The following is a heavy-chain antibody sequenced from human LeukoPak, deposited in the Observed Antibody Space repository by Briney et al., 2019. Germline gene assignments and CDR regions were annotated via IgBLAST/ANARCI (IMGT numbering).Heavy chain of an antibody. D-gene: IGHD1-26*01. CDR3: ARLSAYYGMDV. CDR1: GGSFSGYY. V-gene: IGHV4-34*01. CDR2: IYYSGST. Sequence: SETLSLTCAVCGGSFSGYYWSWIRQPPGKGLEWIGSIYYSGSTYYNPSLKSRVTISVDTSKNQFSLELNSVTAADTAVYYCARLSAYYGMDVWGQGTTVTVSS. J-gene: IGHJ6*02.